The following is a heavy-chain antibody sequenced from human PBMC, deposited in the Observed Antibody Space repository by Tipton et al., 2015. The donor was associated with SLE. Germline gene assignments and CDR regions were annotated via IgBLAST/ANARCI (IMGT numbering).Heavy chain of an antibody. V-gene: IGHV4-61*09. CDR1: GDSISSGTYY. CDR2: VYSSGST. D-gene: IGHD3-10*01. Sequence: TLSLTCTVSGDSISSGTYYWSWIRQPAGRGLEWIGHVYSSGSTNYNPPLKSRVTISVDTSKNQFSLKLTSVTAADTAVYYCAGVRYYGSGSHDYFDSWGQGTEVIVSS. J-gene: IGHJ4*02. CDR3: AGVRYYGSGSHDYFDS.